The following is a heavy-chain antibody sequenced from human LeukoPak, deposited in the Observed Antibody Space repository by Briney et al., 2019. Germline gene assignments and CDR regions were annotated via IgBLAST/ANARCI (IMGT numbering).Heavy chain of an antibody. Sequence: PGGSLRLSCAASGFTVSSNYMSWVRQAPGKGLEWVSVIYSGGSTYYADSVKGRFTISRDNSKNTLYLQMNSLRAEDTAVYYCARSRPEDGDYPSGYYYGMDVWGQGTTVTVSS. CDR2: IYSGGST. J-gene: IGHJ6*02. CDR3: ARSRPEDGDYPSGYYYGMDV. D-gene: IGHD4-17*01. V-gene: IGHV3-53*01. CDR1: GFTVSSNY.